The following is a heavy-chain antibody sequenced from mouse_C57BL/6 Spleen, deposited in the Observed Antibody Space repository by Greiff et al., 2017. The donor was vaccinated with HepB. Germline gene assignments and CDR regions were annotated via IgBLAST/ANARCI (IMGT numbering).Heavy chain of an antibody. CDR2: IWSGGST. D-gene: IGHD1-1*01. J-gene: IGHJ1*03. V-gene: IGHV2-2*01. CDR1: GFSLTSYG. Sequence: VQLQQSGPGLVQPSQSLSITCTVSGFSLTSYGVHWVRQSPGKGLEWLGAIWSGGSTDYNAAFISRLSISKDNSKSQVFFKMNSLQADDTAIYYCARITTVVAGYFDVWGTGTTVTVSS. CDR3: ARITTVVAGYFDV.